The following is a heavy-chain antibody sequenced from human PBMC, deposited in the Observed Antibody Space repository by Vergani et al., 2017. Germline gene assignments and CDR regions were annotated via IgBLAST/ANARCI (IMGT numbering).Heavy chain of an antibody. V-gene: IGHV4-61*10. CDR3: ASLYSNYFDYYYYYMDV. Sequence: QVQLQESGPGLVKPSETLSLTCTVSGGSVSSGSYHWSWIRQPAGKGLEWIGYIYYSGSTNYNPSLKSRVTISVDTSKNQFSLKLSSVTAADTAVYYCASLYSNYFDYYYYYMDVWGKGTTVTVSS. CDR2: IYYSGST. D-gene: IGHD4-11*01. CDR1: GGSVSSGSYH. J-gene: IGHJ6*03.